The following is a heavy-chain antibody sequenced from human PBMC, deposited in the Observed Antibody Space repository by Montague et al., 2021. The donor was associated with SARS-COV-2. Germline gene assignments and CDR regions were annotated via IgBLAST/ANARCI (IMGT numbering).Heavy chain of an antibody. J-gene: IGHJ4*02. CDR1: DDSISSSSYY. D-gene: IGHD3-3*01. Sequence: SETLSLTCTVSDDSISSSSYYWAWICQPPGKGLEWIGSIYYSGSTYYNPSLKSRVTISVDTSKKQFSLNLSSVTAADTAVFYCVRGRSGYFNPLDYWGQGTLVTVSS. V-gene: IGHV4-39*01. CDR3: VRGRSGYFNPLDY. CDR2: IYYSGST.